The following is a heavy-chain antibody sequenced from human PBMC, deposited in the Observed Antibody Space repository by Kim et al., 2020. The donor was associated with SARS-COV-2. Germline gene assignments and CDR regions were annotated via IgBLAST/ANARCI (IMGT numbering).Heavy chain of an antibody. D-gene: IGHD2-15*01. J-gene: IGHJ4*02. Sequence: SETLSLTCTVSGGSISSYYWSWIRQPPGKGLEWIGYIYYSGSTNYNPSLKSRVTISVDTSKNQFSLKLSSVTAADTAVYYCARGGALGYCSGGSCYSGYLLGYWRQGTLVTVSS. V-gene: IGHV4-59*08. CDR2: IYYSGST. CDR1: GGSISSYY. CDR3: ARGGALGYCSGGSCYSGYLLGY.